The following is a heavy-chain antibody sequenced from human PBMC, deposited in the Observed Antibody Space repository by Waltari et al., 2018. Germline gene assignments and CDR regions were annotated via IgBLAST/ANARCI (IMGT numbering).Heavy chain of an antibody. CDR2: IKQDGSEK. CDR1: GLSFSHYW. D-gene: IGHD6-13*01. V-gene: IGHV3-7*01. CDR3: TRGGRDSSWYWRD. Sequence: EVQLVESGGGLAESGGSLRLSCAASGLSFSHYWMTWVRQASGKGPEWVANIKQDGSEKYYMDSVKGRFTISRDNAKNSLYLQMNNLRVEDTAVYYCTRGGRDSSWYWRDWGQGTLVTVSS. J-gene: IGHJ4*02.